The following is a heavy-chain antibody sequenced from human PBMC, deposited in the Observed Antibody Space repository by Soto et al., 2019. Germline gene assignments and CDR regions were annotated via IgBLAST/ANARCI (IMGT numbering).Heavy chain of an antibody. CDR3: ARHGTQLVRVAWFDP. CDR2: IYYSGST. CDR1: GRSISSSSYY. J-gene: IGHJ5*02. Sequence: TSETLSLTCTVSGRSISSSSYYWGWIRQPPGKGPEWIGSIYYSGSTYYNPSPKSRVTISVDTSKDQFSLKLSSVTAADTAVYYCARHGTQLVRVAWFDPWGQGTLVTVSS. V-gene: IGHV4-39*01. D-gene: IGHD6-13*01.